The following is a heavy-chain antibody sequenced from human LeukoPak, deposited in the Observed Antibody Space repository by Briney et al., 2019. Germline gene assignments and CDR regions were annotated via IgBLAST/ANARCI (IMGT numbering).Heavy chain of an antibody. D-gene: IGHD3-10*01. CDR2: ISYDGSNK. Sequence: GGSLGLSCAASGLTFSSYAMHWVRQAPGKGLEWVAVISYDGSNKYYADSVKGRFTISRDNSKNTLYLQMNSLRAEDTAVYYCAREFVACEVFDYWGQGTLVTVSS. CDR1: GLTFSSYA. J-gene: IGHJ4*02. CDR3: AREFVACEVFDY. V-gene: IGHV3-30-3*01.